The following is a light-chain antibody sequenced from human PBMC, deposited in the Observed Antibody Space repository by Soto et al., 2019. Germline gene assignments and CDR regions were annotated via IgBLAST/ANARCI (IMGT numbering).Light chain of an antibody. V-gene: IGKV1-5*03. CDR1: QSISSW. CDR2: KAS. CDR3: QQCNSYAYT. Sequence: DIQMTQSPSTLSASVGDRVTITCRASQSISSWLAWYQQKPGKAPKLLIYKASTLESGVPSRFSGSGSGTDFILTISSLQPDDFATYYCQQCNSYAYTFGQGTRLEIK. J-gene: IGKJ2*01.